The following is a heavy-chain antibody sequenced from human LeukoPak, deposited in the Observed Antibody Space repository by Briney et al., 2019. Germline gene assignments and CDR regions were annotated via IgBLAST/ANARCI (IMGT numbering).Heavy chain of an antibody. Sequence: ASVKVSCKASGYTFTSYGISWVRQAPGQGLEWMGWISAYNGNTNYAQKLQGRVTMTTDTSTSTAYMELRSLRSDDTAVYYCARGYDILTGYSELDYWGQGTLVTDSS. J-gene: IGHJ4*02. CDR1: GYTFTSYG. CDR3: ARGYDILTGYSELDY. CDR2: ISAYNGNT. D-gene: IGHD3-9*01. V-gene: IGHV1-18*01.